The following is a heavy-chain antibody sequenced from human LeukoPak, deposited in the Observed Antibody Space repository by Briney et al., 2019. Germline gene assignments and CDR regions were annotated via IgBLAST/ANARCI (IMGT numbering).Heavy chain of an antibody. CDR3: ARNDYYYYYYMDV. CDR2: INHSGST. CDR1: GGSFSGYY. J-gene: IGHJ6*03. V-gene: IGHV4-34*01. Sequence: SETLSLTCAVYGGSFSGYYWSWIRQPPGKGLGWIGEINHSGSTNYNPSLKSRVTISVDTSKNQFSLKLSSVTAADTAVYYCARNDYYYYYYMDVWGKGTTVTVSS.